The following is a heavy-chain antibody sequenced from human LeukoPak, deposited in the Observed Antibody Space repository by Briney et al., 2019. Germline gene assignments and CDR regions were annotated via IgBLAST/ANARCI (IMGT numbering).Heavy chain of an antibody. CDR1: GYSFTTYG. CDR2: IYPGDSNA. V-gene: IGHV5-51*01. J-gene: IGHJ4*02. D-gene: IGHD1-26*01. Sequence: HGESLKISCKGSGYSFTTYGIAWVRQMPGKSLEWMGIIYPGDSNAGYSPSYQGQVTISADKSITTAYLQWSSLKASDTAMFYCARLSGSFDYWGQGTLVTVSS. CDR3: ARLSGSFDY.